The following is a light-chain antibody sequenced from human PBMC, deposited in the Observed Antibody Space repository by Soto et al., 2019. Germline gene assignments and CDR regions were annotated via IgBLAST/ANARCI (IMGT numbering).Light chain of an antibody. CDR1: SSDVGGYNY. J-gene: IGLJ2*01. V-gene: IGLV2-14*01. CDR2: DVS. CDR3: SSYTSSSPHVV. Sequence: QSVLTQPASVSGSPGQSITISCTGTSSDVGGYNYVSWYHQHPGKAPKLMIYDVSNRPSGVSNRFSGSKSGNTASLTISVLQAEDVADYYCSSYTSSSPHVVFGGGTKLTVL.